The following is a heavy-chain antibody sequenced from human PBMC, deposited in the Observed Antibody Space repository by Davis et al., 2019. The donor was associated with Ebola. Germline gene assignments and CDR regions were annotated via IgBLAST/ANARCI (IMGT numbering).Heavy chain of an antibody. CDR1: GFTFSSYA. CDR3: ARDRYSSGWDHFDY. CDR2: ISGSGGST. D-gene: IGHD6-19*01. J-gene: IGHJ4*02. V-gene: IGHV3-23*01. Sequence: GESLKISCAASGFTFSSYAMSWVRQAPGKGLEWVSAISGSGGSTYYADSVKGRFTISRDNAKNSLYLQMNSLRGEDTAVYYCARDRYSSGWDHFDYWGQGTLVTVSS.